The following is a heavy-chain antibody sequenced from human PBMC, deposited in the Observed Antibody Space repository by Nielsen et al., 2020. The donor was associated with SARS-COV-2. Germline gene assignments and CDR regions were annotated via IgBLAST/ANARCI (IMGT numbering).Heavy chain of an antibody. J-gene: IGHJ4*02. CDR1: GFTFSAYA. D-gene: IGHD5-12*01. Sequence: GESLKISCAASGFTFSAYAMIWVRQAAGKGLEWVSAVSGDVAHTTYYADSVKGRFTISRDNSKNTLYLQVNGLRAEDTAVYYCARDDRIGYGVYLDYWGQGTLVTVSS. CDR3: ARDDRIGYGVYLDY. CDR2: VSGDVAHTT. V-gene: IGHV3-23*01.